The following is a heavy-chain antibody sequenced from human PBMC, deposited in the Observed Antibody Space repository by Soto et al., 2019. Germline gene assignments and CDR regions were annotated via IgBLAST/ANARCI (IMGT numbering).Heavy chain of an antibody. CDR3: AKVAQLGVLLWFGELST. CDR2: ISYDGSNK. CDR1: GCTFSRYG. J-gene: IGHJ4*02. D-gene: IGHD3-10*01. V-gene: IGHV3-30*18. Sequence: QVQLVESGGGVVQPGRSLRLSCAASGCTFSRYGMHWLRQAQGKGMEWVAVISYDGSNKYYADSVMGRFTISRDNSKNTLYLQMNSLRAEDTAVYYCAKVAQLGVLLWFGELSTWGQGTLVTVSS.